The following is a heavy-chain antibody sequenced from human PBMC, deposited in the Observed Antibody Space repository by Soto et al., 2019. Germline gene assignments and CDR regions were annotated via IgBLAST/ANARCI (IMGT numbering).Heavy chain of an antibody. J-gene: IGHJ4*02. CDR1: GYTLNSSA. D-gene: IGHD2-2*01. CDR3: ARGTSCFDY. Sequence: LSRAASGYTLNSSAMHLVRQAPGKGLEYVSAISSNGGSTYYANSVKGRFTISRDNSKNTLYLQMGSLRAEDMAVYYCARGTSCFDYWGQGSLVTVSS. V-gene: IGHV3-64*01. CDR2: ISSNGGST.